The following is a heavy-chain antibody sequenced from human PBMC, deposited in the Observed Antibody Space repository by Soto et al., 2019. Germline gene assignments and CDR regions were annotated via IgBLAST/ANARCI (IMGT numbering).Heavy chain of an antibody. CDR3: AKPLVGATVRNGAFDI. CDR2: ISGSGGST. D-gene: IGHD1-26*01. Sequence: EVQLLESGGGLVQPGGSLRLSCAASGFTFSSYAMSWVRQAPGKGLEWVSAISGSGGSTYYADSVKGRFTISRDNSKNTPYLQMNSLRAEDTAVYYCAKPLVGATVRNGAFDIWGQGTMVTVSS. J-gene: IGHJ3*02. CDR1: GFTFSSYA. V-gene: IGHV3-23*01.